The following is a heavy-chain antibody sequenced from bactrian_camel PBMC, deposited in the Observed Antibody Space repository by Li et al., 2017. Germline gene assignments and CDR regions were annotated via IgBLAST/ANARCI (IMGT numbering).Heavy chain of an antibody. D-gene: IGHD4*01. CDR3: AAEAYSDYVSYY. CDR1: GFPFSTYD. Sequence: VQLAESGGGLVQPGGSLLLSCAASGFPFSTYDMTWVRQAPGKGLEWVSTFNGAGTTAYADSVKGRFTVSRDDAKKTLYLQMNSPKTDDTAVYYCAAEAYSDYVSYYWGRGTQVTVS. CDR2: FNGAGTT. J-gene: IGHJ4*01. V-gene: IGHV3S40*01.